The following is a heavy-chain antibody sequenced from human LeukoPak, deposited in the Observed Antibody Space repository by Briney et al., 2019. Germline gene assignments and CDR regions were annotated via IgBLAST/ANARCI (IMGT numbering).Heavy chain of an antibody. CDR2: ISAYNGNT. V-gene: IGHV1-18*01. J-gene: IGHJ4*02. CDR1: GYTFTSYG. D-gene: IGHD3-9*01. CDR3: ARNVLRYFDRLPRQGY. Sequence: ASVKVSCKASGYTFTSYGISWVRQAPGQGLEWMGWISAYNGNTNYAQKLQGRVTMTTDTSTSTAYMELRSLRSDDTAVYYCARNVLRYFDRLPRQGYWGQGTLVTVSS.